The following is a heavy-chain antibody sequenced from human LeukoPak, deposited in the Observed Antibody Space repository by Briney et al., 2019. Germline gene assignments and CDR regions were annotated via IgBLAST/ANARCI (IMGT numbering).Heavy chain of an antibody. D-gene: IGHD6-13*01. CDR3: ARDSSAGRFPFDY. CDR2: ISTSSSAI. J-gene: IGHJ4*02. V-gene: IGHV3-48*02. Sequence: GGSLRLSCAASGFTFSKYSMNWVRQAPGQGREGGSYISTSSSAIYYADSVKGRFTISRDNAKNSLSLQMTSLRDEDTAVYYCARDSSAGRFPFDYWGQGTLVTVSS. CDR1: GFTFSKYS.